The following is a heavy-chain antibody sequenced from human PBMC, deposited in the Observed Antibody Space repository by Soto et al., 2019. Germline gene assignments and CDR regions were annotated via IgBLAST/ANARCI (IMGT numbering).Heavy chain of an antibody. V-gene: IGHV1-46*01. CDR3: AREKGAVAGTGPYFDY. Sequence: QVQLVQSGAEVKKPGASVKVSCKASGYTFTSYYMHWVRQAPGQGLEWMGIINPSGGSTSYAQKFQGRVTMTRDTSTSTVYMELSSLRSEDTAVYYCAREKGAVAGTGPYFDYWGHGTLVTVSS. CDR1: GYTFTSYY. CDR2: INPSGGST. D-gene: IGHD6-19*01. J-gene: IGHJ4*01.